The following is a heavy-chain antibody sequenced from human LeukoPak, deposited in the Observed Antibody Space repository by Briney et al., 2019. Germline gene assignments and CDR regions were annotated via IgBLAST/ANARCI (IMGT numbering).Heavy chain of an antibody. CDR3: ARARSVVRGVSYWFDP. J-gene: IGHJ5*02. CDR2: IYHSGST. CDR1: GGSISSSNW. Sequence: SGTLSLTCAVSGGSISSSNWWSWVRQPPGKGLEWIGEIYHSGSTNYNPSLKSRVTISVDTSKNQFSLKLSSVTAADTAVYYCARARSVVRGVSYWFDPWGQGTLVTVSS. V-gene: IGHV4-4*02. D-gene: IGHD3-10*01.